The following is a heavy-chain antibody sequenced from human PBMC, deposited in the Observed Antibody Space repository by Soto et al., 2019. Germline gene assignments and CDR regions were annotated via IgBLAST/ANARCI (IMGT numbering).Heavy chain of an antibody. Sequence: QAPAHRLEWMGWINAGNGNTKYSQKFQGRVTITRDTSASTAYMELSSLRSEDTALYYCARTSGYYFYDYWGQGTLVTVS. V-gene: IGHV1-3*01. CDR2: INAGNGNT. D-gene: IGHD3-3*01. CDR3: ARTSGYYFYDY. J-gene: IGHJ4*02.